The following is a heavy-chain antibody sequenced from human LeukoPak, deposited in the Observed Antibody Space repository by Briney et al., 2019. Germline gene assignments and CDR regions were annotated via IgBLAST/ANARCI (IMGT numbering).Heavy chain of an antibody. J-gene: IGHJ6*03. D-gene: IGHD3-3*01. V-gene: IGHV1-69*06. CDR1: GGTFSSYA. CDR2: IIPIFGTA. Sequence: GASVKVSCKVSGGTFSSYAISWVRQAPGQGLEWMGGIIPIFGTANYAQKFQGRVTITADKSTSTAYMELSSLRSGDTAVYYCARGVGYDFWSGYIYYYYYMDVWGKGTTVTVSS. CDR3: ARGVGYDFWSGYIYYYYYMDV.